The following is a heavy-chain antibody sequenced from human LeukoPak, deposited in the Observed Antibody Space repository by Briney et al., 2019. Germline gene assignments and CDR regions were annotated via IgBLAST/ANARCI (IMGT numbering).Heavy chain of an antibody. D-gene: IGHD3-16*02. J-gene: IGHJ4*02. Sequence: GGSLRLSCAASGFPVSSNYMSWVRQAPGKGLEWVSVIYRDDTTYYADSVKGRFTIFRDNSKNTLYLQMNSQRDDDTAVYYCARAPYGVGYTAERDYWGQGTLVTVSS. V-gene: IGHV3-53*01. CDR2: IYRDDTT. CDR1: GFPVSSNY. CDR3: ARAPYGVGYTAERDY.